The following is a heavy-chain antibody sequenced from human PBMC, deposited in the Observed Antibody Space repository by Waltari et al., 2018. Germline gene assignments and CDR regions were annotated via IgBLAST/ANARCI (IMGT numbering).Heavy chain of an antibody. CDR1: GYTFTGYY. V-gene: IGHV1-2*04. Sequence: QVQLVQSGAEVKKPGASVKVSCKASGYTFTGYYKHWVRQAPGQGLEWMGWINPKSGGTYYAQTFQGWVTMTRDTSTSTVYMELSSLKSDDTAMYYCARRSCTGECYAPYVYWGQGSLVTVSS. CDR2: INPKSGGT. D-gene: IGHD2-8*02. CDR3: ARRSCTGECYAPYVY. J-gene: IGHJ4*02.